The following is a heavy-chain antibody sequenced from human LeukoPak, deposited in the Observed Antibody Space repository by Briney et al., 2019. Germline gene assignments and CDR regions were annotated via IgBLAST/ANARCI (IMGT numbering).Heavy chain of an antibody. V-gene: IGHV4-39*07. D-gene: IGHD2-2*01. CDR2: IYYSGST. CDR3: ARAQGYCSSTSCPTFDY. J-gene: IGHJ4*02. Sequence: PSETLSLTCTVSGGSISSSSYFWGWIRQPPGKGLEWIGSIYYSGSTYYNPSHKSRVAISVHTSKNQFSLNLTSVTAADTAVYYCARAQGYCSSTSCPTFDYWAREPWSPSPQ. CDR1: GGSISSSSYF.